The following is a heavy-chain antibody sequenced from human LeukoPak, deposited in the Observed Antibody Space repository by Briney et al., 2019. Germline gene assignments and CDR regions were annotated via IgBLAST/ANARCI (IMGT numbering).Heavy chain of an antibody. CDR3: ARLTGPQWLLLPFWFDS. D-gene: IGHD3-22*01. CDR1: GFTFSNYW. CDR2: IKQDGSEK. J-gene: IGHJ5*01. Sequence: PGGSLRLSCAASGFTFSNYWMNWVRQAPGKGLEWVANIKQDGSEKYYVDSVKGRFTISRDNAKNSLYPQMNSLTADDTALYYCARLTGPQWLLLPFWFDSWGQGTLVTVSS. V-gene: IGHV3-7*01.